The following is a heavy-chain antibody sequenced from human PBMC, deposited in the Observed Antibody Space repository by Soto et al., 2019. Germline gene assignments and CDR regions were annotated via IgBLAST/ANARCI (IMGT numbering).Heavy chain of an antibody. D-gene: IGHD3-10*01. CDR3: ARDRDKWFGELVLLGWFVP. Sequence: ASVKVSCKASGYTFTSYGISWVRQAPGQGLEWMGWISAYNGNTNYAQKLQGRVTMTTDTSTSTAYMELRSLRSDDTAVYYCARDRDKWFGELVLLGWFVPWDQGTLVTVSS. J-gene: IGHJ5*02. V-gene: IGHV1-18*01. CDR2: ISAYNGNT. CDR1: GYTFTSYG.